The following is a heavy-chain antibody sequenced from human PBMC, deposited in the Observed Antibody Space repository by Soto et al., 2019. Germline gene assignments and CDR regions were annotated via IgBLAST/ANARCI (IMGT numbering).Heavy chain of an antibody. V-gene: IGHV4-59*12. Sequence: SETLSLTCTISGGSISGYYWNWIRQPPGKGLEWLGYVFYSGSTNYNPSLRGRVTISVDSSKNQFSLRAEDTAVYYCASWINDFWSGYYMLGWFDPWGQGTLVTVSS. CDR2: VFYSGST. J-gene: IGHJ5*02. CDR1: GGSISGYY. D-gene: IGHD3-3*01. CDR3: ASWINDFWSGYYMLGWFDP.